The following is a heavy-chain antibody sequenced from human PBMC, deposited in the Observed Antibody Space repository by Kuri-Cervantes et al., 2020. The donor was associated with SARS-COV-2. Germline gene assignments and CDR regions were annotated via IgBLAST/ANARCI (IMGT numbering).Heavy chain of an antibody. CDR3: AKDKGSPRGWGTMIKGYFDY. CDR1: GFSFNNYA. CDR2: ISGTGGST. Sequence: GESLKISCAASGFSFNNYAMNWVRQAPGKGLEWVSTISGTGGSTYYADSVKGRFTISRDKSGNTLYLQMSGLRAEDTAIYYCAKDKGSPRGWGTMIKGYFDYWGQGTLVTVSS. D-gene: IGHD3-22*01. V-gene: IGHV3-23*01. J-gene: IGHJ4*02.